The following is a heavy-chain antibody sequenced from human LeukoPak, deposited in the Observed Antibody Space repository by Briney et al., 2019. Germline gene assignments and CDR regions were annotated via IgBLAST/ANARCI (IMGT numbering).Heavy chain of an antibody. J-gene: IGHJ3*02. V-gene: IGHV3-23*01. Sequence: TGGSLRLSCAASGFTFSSYAMSWVRQAPGKGLEWVSAISGSGGSTYYADSVKGRFTISRDNSKNTLYLQMNSLRAEDTAVYYCAKDSVVVVPAAKGGAFDIWGQGTMVTVSS. CDR3: AKDSVVVVPAAKGGAFDI. CDR1: GFTFSSYA. CDR2: ISGSGGST. D-gene: IGHD2-2*01.